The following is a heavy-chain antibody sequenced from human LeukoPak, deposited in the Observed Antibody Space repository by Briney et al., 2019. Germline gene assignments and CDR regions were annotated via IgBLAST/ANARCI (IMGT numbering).Heavy chain of an antibody. V-gene: IGHV1-18*04. CDR3: ARVTSSGWYVLGY. Sequence: ASVKVSCKASGYTFTGYYMHWVRQAPGQGLEWMGWISAYNGNTNYAQKLQGRVTMTTDTSTSTAYMELRSLRSDDTAVYYCARVTSSGWYVLGYWGQGTLVTVSS. D-gene: IGHD6-19*01. J-gene: IGHJ4*02. CDR1: GYTFTGYY. CDR2: ISAYNGNT.